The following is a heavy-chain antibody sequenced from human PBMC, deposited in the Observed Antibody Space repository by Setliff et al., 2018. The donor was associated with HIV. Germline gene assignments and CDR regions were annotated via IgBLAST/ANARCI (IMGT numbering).Heavy chain of an antibody. CDR2: FDPQDGET. Sequence: ASVKVSCKVSGYTLTEFSMHWVRQAPGKGLEWMGYFDPQDGETVYAQKFQGRVTMTEDTSTDTAYMELSGLRSEDTAVYYCARDDHYYDSGSYYSDWYFDLWGRGTLVTVSS. J-gene: IGHJ2*01. D-gene: IGHD3-10*01. CDR3: ARDDHYYDSGSYYSDWYFDL. CDR1: GYTLTEFS. V-gene: IGHV1-24*01.